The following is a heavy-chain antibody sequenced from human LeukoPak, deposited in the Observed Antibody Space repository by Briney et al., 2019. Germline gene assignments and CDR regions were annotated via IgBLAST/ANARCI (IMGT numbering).Heavy chain of an antibody. J-gene: IGHJ4*02. CDR1: GFTFSTYG. CDR3: ARTRGSHPSPFDS. V-gene: IGHV3-23*01. Sequence: GGSLRLSCAASGFTFSTYGMNWVRQAPGKGLEWVSGISPSGDITYYADSVMGRFTISRDNSRNMVYLQMSSLRAEDTAVYYCARTRGSHPSPFDSWGQGTLVTVSS. D-gene: IGHD3-10*01. CDR2: ISPSGDIT.